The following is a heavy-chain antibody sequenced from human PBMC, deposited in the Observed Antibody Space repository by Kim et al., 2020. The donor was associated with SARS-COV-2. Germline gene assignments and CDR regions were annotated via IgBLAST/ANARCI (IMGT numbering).Heavy chain of an antibody. J-gene: IGHJ4*02. Sequence: GGSLRLSCAASGFTFSSYWMSWVRQAPGKGLEWVANIKQDGSEKYYVDSVKGRFTISRDNAKNSLYLQMNSLRAEDTAVYYCARGLAGVRGVPYYYWGQGTLVTVSS. V-gene: IGHV3-7*03. CDR3: ARGLAGVRGVPYYY. CDR1: GFTFSSYW. CDR2: IKQDGSEK. D-gene: IGHD3-10*01.